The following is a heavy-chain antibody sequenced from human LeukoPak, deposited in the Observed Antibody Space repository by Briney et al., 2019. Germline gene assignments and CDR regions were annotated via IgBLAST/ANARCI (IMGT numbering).Heavy chain of an antibody. D-gene: IGHD2-8*01. J-gene: IGHJ4*02. CDR3: ARNPSYCSNGLCFHY. Sequence: GESLKISCKGSGYTFSNYWIAWVRQMPGKGLEWMGLIYPGDSDTRYSPSFQGQVTISADKSISTAYLQWSSLKASDTAMFYCARNPSYCSNGLCFHYWGQGTLVTVSS. V-gene: IGHV5-51*01. CDR2: IYPGDSDT. CDR1: GYTFSNYW.